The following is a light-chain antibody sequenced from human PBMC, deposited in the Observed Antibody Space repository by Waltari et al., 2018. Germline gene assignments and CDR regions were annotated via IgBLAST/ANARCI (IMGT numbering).Light chain of an antibody. CDR3: SSSTSRTALL. Sequence: QSALTQPASLSGSPGQSFTISCTGTSSDIGSYYSVSWYQQHPGEAPKLMIYDVSVRPSGVSNRFSGSKSGNTASLTISGLQAEDEADYYCSSSTSRTALLFGGGTKLTVL. CDR1: SSDIGSYYS. CDR2: DVS. J-gene: IGLJ2*01. V-gene: IGLV2-14*03.